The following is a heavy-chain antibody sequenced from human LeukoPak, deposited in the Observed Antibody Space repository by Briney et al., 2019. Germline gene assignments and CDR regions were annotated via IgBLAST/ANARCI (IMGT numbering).Heavy chain of an antibody. CDR3: AKNSPVDYDFWSGYYTSFDP. CDR1: GFTFINYA. CDR2: IGTSADT. J-gene: IGHJ5*02. Sequence: GGPLRLSCAASGFTFINYAMSWVRQAPGKGLEWVSIIGTSADTYYADSVKGRFTISRDNPKDTQYLQMNSLRAEDTAVYYCAKNSPVDYDFWSGYYTSFDPWGQGTLVTVSS. D-gene: IGHD3-3*01. V-gene: IGHV3-23*01.